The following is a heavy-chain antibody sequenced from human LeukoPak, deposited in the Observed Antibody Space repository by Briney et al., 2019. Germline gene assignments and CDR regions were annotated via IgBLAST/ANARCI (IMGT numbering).Heavy chain of an antibody. J-gene: IGHJ4*02. CDR1: GYSFTSYW. CDR3: ARPSYGDYVPFDY. Sequence: GESLRITCKGSGYSFTSYWISWVRQVPGKGLEWMGRIDPSDSYTNYSPSFQGHVTISADKSISTAYLQWSSLKASDTAMYYCARPSYGDYVPFDYWGQGTLVTVSS. V-gene: IGHV5-10-1*01. D-gene: IGHD4-17*01. CDR2: IDPSDSYT.